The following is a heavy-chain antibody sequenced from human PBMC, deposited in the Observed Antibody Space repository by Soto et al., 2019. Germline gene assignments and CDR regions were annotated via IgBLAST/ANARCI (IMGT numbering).Heavy chain of an antibody. CDR3: ARHPSSNGPWLALYGIDV. CDR2: IYYSGST. Sequence: PWETLSLTSTVYGYCLSRYHWTWIGHRPGKRLEWIGYIYYSGSTNYNPSLKSRVTISVDTSKNQFSLKLSSVTAADTAVYYCARHPSSNGPWLALYGIDVWGQGTTVTVS. CDR1: GYCLSRYH. D-gene: IGHD6-19*01. V-gene: IGHV4-59*08. J-gene: IGHJ6*02.